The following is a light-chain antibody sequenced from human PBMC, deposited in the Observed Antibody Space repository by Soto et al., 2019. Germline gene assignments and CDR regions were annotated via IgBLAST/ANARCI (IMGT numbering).Light chain of an antibody. CDR3: QQYGSSPPYT. CDR1: QSITNNY. J-gene: IGKJ2*01. Sequence: EIVLTQSPGTLSLCPGERATLSCRTRQSITNNYLAWYQQKPGQAPRLLVYAASTRASDIEGRFSGSGSGTDFTLTISRLEPGDFAVYYCQQYGSSPPYTFGQGTKLEIK. CDR2: AAS. V-gene: IGKV3-20*01.